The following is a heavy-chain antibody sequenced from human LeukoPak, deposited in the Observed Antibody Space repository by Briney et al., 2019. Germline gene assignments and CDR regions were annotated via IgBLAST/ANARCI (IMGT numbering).Heavy chain of an antibody. CDR1: GGSISSYY. J-gene: IGHJ4*02. Sequence: SETLSLTCTVSGGSISSYYWSWIRQPPGKGLEWIGYIYYSGSTNYNPSLKSRVTISVDTSKNQFSLKLSSVTAADTAVYHCARWGYSGYDRYFDYWGQGTLVTVSS. D-gene: IGHD5-12*01. CDR2: IYYSGST. CDR3: ARWGYSGYDRYFDY. V-gene: IGHV4-59*01.